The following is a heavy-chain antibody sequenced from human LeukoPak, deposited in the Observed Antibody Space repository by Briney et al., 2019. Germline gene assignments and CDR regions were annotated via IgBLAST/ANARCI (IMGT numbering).Heavy chain of an antibody. CDR2: INHSGST. Sequence: SETLSLTCAVYGGSFSGYYWSWIRQPPGKGLEWIGEINHSGSTNYNPSLKSRVTISVDTSKNQFSLKLSSVTAADTAVYYCASRLFQTIFGVGRGDPTPYYFDYWGQGTLVTVSS. V-gene: IGHV4-34*01. CDR1: GGSFSGYY. J-gene: IGHJ4*02. D-gene: IGHD3-3*01. CDR3: ASRLFQTIFGVGRGDPTPYYFDY.